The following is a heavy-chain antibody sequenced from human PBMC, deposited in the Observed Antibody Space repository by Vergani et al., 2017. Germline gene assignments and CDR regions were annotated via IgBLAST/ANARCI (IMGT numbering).Heavy chain of an antibody. CDR1: GGSLSSSNW. CDR2: IYHSGST. J-gene: IGHJ6*02. V-gene: IGHV4-4*02. D-gene: IGHD6-13*01. CDR3: AGASADSSSWYRGYGMDV. Sequence: QVQLQESGPGLVKPSGTLSLTCAVSGGSLSSSNWWSWVRQPPGKGLEWIGEIYHSGSTDYNPSRKSRVTISVDKSKNQFSLELSSVTAADTAVYYCAGASADSSSWYRGYGMDVWGQGTTVTVSS.